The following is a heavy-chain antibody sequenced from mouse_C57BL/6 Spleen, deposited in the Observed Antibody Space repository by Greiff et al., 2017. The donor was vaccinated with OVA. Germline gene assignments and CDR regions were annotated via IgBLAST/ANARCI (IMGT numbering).Heavy chain of an antibody. Sequence: EVKLVESGGGLVQPGGSMKLSCVASGFTFSNYWMNWVRQSPEKGLEWVAQIRLKSDNYATHYAESVKGRFTISRDDSKSSVYLQMNNLRAEDTGIYYCTGDGYYEGFAYWGQGTLVTVSA. J-gene: IGHJ3*01. CDR1: GFTFSNYW. D-gene: IGHD2-3*01. CDR3: TGDGYYEGFAY. V-gene: IGHV6-3*01. CDR2: IRLKSDNYAT.